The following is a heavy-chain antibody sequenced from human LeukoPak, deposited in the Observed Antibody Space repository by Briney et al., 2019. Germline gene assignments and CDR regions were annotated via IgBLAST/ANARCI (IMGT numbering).Heavy chain of an antibody. CDR1: GVSFSGYY. J-gene: IGHJ4*02. Sequence: PGALSLTCAVYGVSFSGYYWSWIRQPPGKGLEWIGEINHSGSTNYNPSLKSRVTISVDTSKNQFSLKLSSVTAADTAVYYCARGGIYGAIPPFWYFDYWGQGTLVTVSS. CDR2: INHSGST. V-gene: IGHV4-34*01. D-gene: IGHD4-17*01. CDR3: ARGGIYGAIPPFWYFDY.